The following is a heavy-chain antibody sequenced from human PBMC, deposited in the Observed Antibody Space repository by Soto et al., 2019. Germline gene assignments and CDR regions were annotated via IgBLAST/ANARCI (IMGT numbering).Heavy chain of an antibody. CDR3: ARKQPWFQIGWAWALDI. Sequence: QVQLVQSGAEVKKPGASVKVSCRASGYTFTTYTLLWVRQAPGQRLDWMAWINPGNGDTKYSQNFQGRVTATRDTSASTAYMEMSSLRSEDTATYYCARKQPWFQIGWAWALDIWGQGTMVTVSS. D-gene: IGHD5-18*01. CDR2: INPGNGDT. J-gene: IGHJ3*02. V-gene: IGHV1-3*01. CDR1: GYTFTTYT.